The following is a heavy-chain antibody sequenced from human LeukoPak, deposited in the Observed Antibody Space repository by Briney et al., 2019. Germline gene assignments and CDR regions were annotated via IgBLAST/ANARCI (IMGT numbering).Heavy chain of an antibody. Sequence: GGSLRLSCAASGFTFSSYAMHWVRQAPGKGLEWVAVISYDGSNKYYADSVKGRFTISRDNSKNTLYLQMISLRAEDTAVYYCAREPDGTSQLDYWGQGTLVTVSS. D-gene: IGHD1-1*01. V-gene: IGHV3-30*04. CDR1: GFTFSSYA. CDR3: AREPDGTSQLDY. J-gene: IGHJ4*02. CDR2: ISYDGSNK.